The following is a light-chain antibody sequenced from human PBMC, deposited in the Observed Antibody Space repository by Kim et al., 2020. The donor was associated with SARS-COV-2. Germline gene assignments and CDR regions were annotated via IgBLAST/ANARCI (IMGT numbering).Light chain of an antibody. V-gene: IGKV3-15*01. CDR3: QQYDDWPPWT. CDR1: QSVRNN. CDR2: GAS. Sequence: SPGETATLPCRASQSVRNNLAWYQQTPGRAPRLLIHGASTRATGIPGRFSGSGSGTEFTLTISSLQSEDFAVYYCQQYDDWPPWTFGQGTKVDIK. J-gene: IGKJ1*01.